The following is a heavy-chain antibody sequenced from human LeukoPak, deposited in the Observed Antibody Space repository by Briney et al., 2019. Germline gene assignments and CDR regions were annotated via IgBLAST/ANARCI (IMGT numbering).Heavy chain of an antibody. J-gene: IGHJ4*02. V-gene: IGHV4-39*01. CDR3: ARHSGK. Sequence: SETLSLTCTVSGDSITSNSYYWAWIRQPPGKGLEWIGSIYYSGITSYNPSLKSRVTISVDTSKNQFSLKPCSVTAADTAVYYCARHSGKWGQGTLVTVSS. CDR1: GDSITSNSYY. D-gene: IGHD1-26*01. CDR2: IYYSGIT.